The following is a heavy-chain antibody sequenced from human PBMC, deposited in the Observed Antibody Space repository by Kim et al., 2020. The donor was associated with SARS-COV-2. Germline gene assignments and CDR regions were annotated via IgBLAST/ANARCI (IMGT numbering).Heavy chain of an antibody. J-gene: IGHJ4*02. CDR1: GHPITSGYF. CDR2: IYQSGTT. Sequence: SETLSLTCTVSGHPITSGYFWGWIRQSPGKGLEWLGSIYQSGTTYYNPSLKSRVTISINTSKDQFSLRLNSVTAADTAVYYCTSKYYYDSSGYYYADWWGLGTLVTVSS. CDR3: TSKYYYDSSGYYYADW. D-gene: IGHD3-22*01. V-gene: IGHV4-38-2*02.